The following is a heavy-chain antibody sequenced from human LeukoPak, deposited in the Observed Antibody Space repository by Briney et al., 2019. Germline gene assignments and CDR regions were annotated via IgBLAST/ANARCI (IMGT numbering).Heavy chain of an antibody. J-gene: IGHJ1*01. V-gene: IGHV3-30*18. CDR2: ISYDGSNK. Sequence: GRSLRLSCAASGFTFSSYGMHWVRQAPGKGLEWVAVISYDGSNKYYADSVKGRFTISRDNSKSTLYLQMNSLRAEDTAVYYCAKEESGGGYFQHWGQGTLVTVSS. CDR1: GFTFSSYG. D-gene: IGHD3-16*01. CDR3: AKEESGGGYFQH.